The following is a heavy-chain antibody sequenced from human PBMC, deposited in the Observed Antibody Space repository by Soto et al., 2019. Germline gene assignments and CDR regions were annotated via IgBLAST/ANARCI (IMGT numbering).Heavy chain of an antibody. J-gene: IGHJ4*02. CDR1: GGTFSSYT. V-gene: IGHV1-69*02. Sequence: SVKVSCKASGGTFSSYTISWGRQAPGQGLEWMGRIIPILGIANYAQKFQGRVTITADKSTSTAYMELSSLRSEDTAVYYCASFGYSSSSTKRFDYWGQGTLVTVSS. D-gene: IGHD6-13*01. CDR3: ASFGYSSSSTKRFDY. CDR2: IIPILGIA.